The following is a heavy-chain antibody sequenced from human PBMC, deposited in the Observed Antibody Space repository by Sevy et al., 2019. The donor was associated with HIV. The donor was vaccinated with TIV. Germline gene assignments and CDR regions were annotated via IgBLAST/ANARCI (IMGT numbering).Heavy chain of an antibody. Sequence: SETLSLTCTVSGASISSSGYYWGLIRQPPGKGLEWIASIRYSGETFYNPSLKSRVTISADTSKNQFSLQQSSGTAADTAIYFCAGPILTYNSGWRYYDYWGQGTVVTVSS. CDR3: AGPILTYNSGWRYYDY. D-gene: IGHD6-19*01. CDR2: IRYSGET. J-gene: IGHJ4*02. CDR1: GASISSSGYY. V-gene: IGHV4-39*01.